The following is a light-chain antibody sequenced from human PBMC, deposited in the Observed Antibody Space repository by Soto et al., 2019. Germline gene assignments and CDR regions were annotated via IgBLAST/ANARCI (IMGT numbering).Light chain of an antibody. J-gene: IGKJ2*01. CDR1: QSLETSDGHTF. V-gene: IGKV2-24*01. Sequence: DVVLTQTPLSSPVSLGQPASISCRSSQSLETSDGHTFLSWLHQRPGQPPRVLIYKVSNRFSGGPGKFRGSGAGKEFPLKIRRVEAEDVGIYYCLQLTHVPYTFGQGTKLEIK. CDR2: KVS. CDR3: LQLTHVPYT.